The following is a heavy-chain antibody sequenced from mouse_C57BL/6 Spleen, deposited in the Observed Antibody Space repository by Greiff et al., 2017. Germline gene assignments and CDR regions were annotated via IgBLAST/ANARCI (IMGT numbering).Heavy chain of an antibody. D-gene: IGHD2-2*01. Sequence: QVQLQPPGAELVKPGASVKLSCKASGYTFTSYWMHWVKQRPGQGLEWIGMIHPNSGSTNYNEKFKSKATLTVDKSSSTAYMQLSSLTSEDSAVYYCVSTMVTTFAMDYWGQGTSVTVSS. CDR3: VSTMVTTFAMDY. V-gene: IGHV1-64*01. J-gene: IGHJ4*01. CDR2: IHPNSGST. CDR1: GYTFTSYW.